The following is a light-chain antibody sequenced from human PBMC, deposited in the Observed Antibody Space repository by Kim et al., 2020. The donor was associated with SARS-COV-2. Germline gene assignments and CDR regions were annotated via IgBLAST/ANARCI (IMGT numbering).Light chain of an antibody. CDR2: EAI. J-gene: IGLJ3*02. V-gene: IGLV2-23*01. CDR1: SSDVGSYNV. Sequence: QSVLTQPASVSGSPGQSITISCTGTSSDVGSYNVVSWYQQHPGKAPKLMIYEAIKRPSGISNRFSGSKSGNTASLTISGLQAEDEADYYCCSYAGSSWVFGGGTQLTVL. CDR3: CSYAGSSWV.